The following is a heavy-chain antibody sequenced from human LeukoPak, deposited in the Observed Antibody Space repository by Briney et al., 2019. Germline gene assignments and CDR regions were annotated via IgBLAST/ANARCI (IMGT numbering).Heavy chain of an antibody. Sequence: ASVKVSCKASGYTFTGYYMHWVRQAPGQGLEWMGWINPNSGGTNYAQKFQGWVTMTRDTSISTAYMELSRLRSDDTAVYYCARVGDYGDYSGFDPWGQGTTVTVSS. J-gene: IGHJ6*02. D-gene: IGHD4-17*01. CDR2: INPNSGGT. V-gene: IGHV1-2*04. CDR1: GYTFTGYY. CDR3: ARVGDYGDYSGFDP.